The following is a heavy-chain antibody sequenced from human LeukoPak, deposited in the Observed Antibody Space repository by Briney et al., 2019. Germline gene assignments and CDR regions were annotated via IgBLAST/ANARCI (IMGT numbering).Heavy chain of an antibody. D-gene: IGHD2-2*02. CDR1: GGSISSYY. J-gene: IGHJ1*01. V-gene: IGHV4-59*01. CDR2: IYYSGST. Sequence: SETLSLTCTVSGGSISSYYWIWIRQPPGKGLEWIGYIYYSGSTNYNPSLKSRVTISVDTSKNQFSLKLSSVTAADTAVYYCASFVSNVGVPAAIHLEYSQHWGQGTLVTVSS. CDR3: ASFVSNVGVPAAIHLEYSQH.